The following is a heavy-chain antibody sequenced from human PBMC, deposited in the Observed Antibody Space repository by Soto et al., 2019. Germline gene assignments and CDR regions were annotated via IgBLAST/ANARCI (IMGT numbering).Heavy chain of an antibody. D-gene: IGHD3-10*01. CDR2: INPNSGGT. CDR1: GYTLTGYY. Sequence: GASVKVSCKASGYTLTGYYMDWGRQAPGQGLEWMGWINPNSGGTNYAQKFQGWVTMTRDTSISTAYMELSRLRSDDTAVYYCAREGTMVPQTYDYWGQGTLVTVSS. J-gene: IGHJ4*02. V-gene: IGHV1-2*04. CDR3: AREGTMVPQTYDY.